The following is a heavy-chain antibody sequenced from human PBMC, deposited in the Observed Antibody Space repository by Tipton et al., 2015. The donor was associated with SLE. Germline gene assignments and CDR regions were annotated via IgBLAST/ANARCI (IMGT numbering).Heavy chain of an antibody. V-gene: IGHV3-30*04. CDR1: GFTFSSYA. CDR2: ISYDGSNK. J-gene: IGHJ4*02. D-gene: IGHD3-22*01. CDR3: ARGSYYYDSSDYLDY. Sequence: SLRLSCAASGFTFSSYAMHWVRQAPGKGLEWVAVISYDGSNKYYADSVKGRFTISRDNAKNSLYLQMNSLRVEDTAVYYCARGSYYYDSSDYLDYWGQGTLVTVSS.